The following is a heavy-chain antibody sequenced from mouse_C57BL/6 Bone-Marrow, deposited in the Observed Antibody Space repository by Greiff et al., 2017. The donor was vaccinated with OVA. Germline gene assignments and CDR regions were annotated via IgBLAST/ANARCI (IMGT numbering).Heavy chain of an antibody. V-gene: IGHV2-2*01. Sequence: VQLQQSGPGLVQPSQSLSITCTVSGFSLTSYGVHWVRQSPGKGLEWLGVIWSGGSTDYNAAFISRLSISKDNSKSQVFFKMNSLQADDTAIYYCDSHYYGSSHWYFDVWGTGTTVTVSS. CDR1: GFSLTSYG. D-gene: IGHD1-1*01. J-gene: IGHJ1*03. CDR2: IWSGGST. CDR3: DSHYYGSSHWYFDV.